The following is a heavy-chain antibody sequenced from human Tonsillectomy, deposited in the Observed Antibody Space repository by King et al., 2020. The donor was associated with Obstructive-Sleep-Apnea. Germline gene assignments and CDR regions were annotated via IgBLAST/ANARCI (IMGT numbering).Heavy chain of an antibody. V-gene: IGHV3-30*18. J-gene: IGHJ6*02. Sequence: VQLVESGGGVVQPGRSLRLSCAASGFTFSSYGMHWVRQAPGKGLEWVAVISYDGSNKYYADSVKGRFTISRDNSKNTLYLQMNSLRAEETAVYYCAKDLYYVSIDGGMDVWGQGTTVTVSS. CDR1: GFTFSSYG. CDR3: AKDLYYVSIDGGMDV. D-gene: IGHD3-10*02. CDR2: ISYDGSNK.